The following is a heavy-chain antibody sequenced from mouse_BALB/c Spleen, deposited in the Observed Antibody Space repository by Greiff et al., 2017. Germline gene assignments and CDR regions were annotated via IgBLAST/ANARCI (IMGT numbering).Heavy chain of an antibody. J-gene: IGHJ2*01. V-gene: IGHV2-9*02. Sequence: VKLVESGPGLVAPSQSLSITCTVSGFSLTSYGVHWVRQPPGKGLEWLGVIWAGGSTNYNSALMSRLSISKDNSKSQVFLKMNSLQTDDTAMYYCARDTSYYYGSSPYYFDYWGQGTTLTVSS. CDR1: GFSLTSYG. CDR3: ARDTSYYYGSSPYYFDY. CDR2: IWAGGST. D-gene: IGHD1-1*01.